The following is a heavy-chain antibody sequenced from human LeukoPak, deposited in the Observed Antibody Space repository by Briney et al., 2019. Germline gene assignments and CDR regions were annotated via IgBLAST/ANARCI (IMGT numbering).Heavy chain of an antibody. CDR3: AREGRLGDFDY. CDR1: GGSINSGSYY. Sequence: SETLSLTCTVSGGSINSGSYYWSWIRQPAGKGLEWIGRIYTSGSTNYNPSLKSRVTISVDTSKNQFSLKLSSVTAADTAVYYCAREGRLGDFDYWGQGTLVTVSS. V-gene: IGHV4-61*02. D-gene: IGHD3-16*01. CDR2: IYTSGST. J-gene: IGHJ4*02.